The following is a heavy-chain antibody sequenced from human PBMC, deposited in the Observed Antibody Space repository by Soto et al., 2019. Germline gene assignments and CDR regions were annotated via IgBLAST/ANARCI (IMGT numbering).Heavy chain of an antibody. CDR3: ARDTLSPYSTS. V-gene: IGHV3-30-3*01. CDR2: ISYDGSNK. Sequence: QVQLVEFGGGVIQPGRSLRLSCAASGFTFNRFAIHWVRQAPGKGLEWVAVISYDGSNKYYAHSVKGRFTVSRDSSRSTVYLQMNSLRTEDTAVYYCARDTLSPYSTSWGQGTLVTVSS. J-gene: IGHJ5*02. D-gene: IGHD6-13*01. CDR1: GFTFNRFA.